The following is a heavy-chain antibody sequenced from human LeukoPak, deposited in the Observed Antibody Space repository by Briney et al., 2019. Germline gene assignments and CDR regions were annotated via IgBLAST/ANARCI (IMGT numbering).Heavy chain of an antibody. Sequence: PSETLSLTCAVYGGSFSGYYWSWIRQPPGKGLEWIGEINHSGSTNYNPSLKSRVTISVDTSKNQFSLKLSSVTAADTAVYYCARDREYYDFWSGYPRFDYWGQGTLVTVYS. CDR1: GGSFSGYY. V-gene: IGHV4-34*01. CDR3: ARDREYYDFWSGYPRFDY. CDR2: INHSGST. J-gene: IGHJ4*02. D-gene: IGHD3-3*01.